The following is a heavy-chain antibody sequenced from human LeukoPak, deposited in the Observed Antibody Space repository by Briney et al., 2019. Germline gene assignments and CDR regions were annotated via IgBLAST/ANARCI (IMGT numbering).Heavy chain of an antibody. CDR1: GFTFSSYA. Sequence: KTGGSLRLSCAASGFTFSSYAMSWVRQAPGKGLEWVSAISGSGGSTYYADSVKGRFTISRDNSKNTLYLQMNSLRAEDTAVYYCARGSGSFPYNWFDPWGQGTLVTVSS. D-gene: IGHD3-10*01. J-gene: IGHJ5*02. CDR2: ISGSGGST. V-gene: IGHV3-23*01. CDR3: ARGSGSFPYNWFDP.